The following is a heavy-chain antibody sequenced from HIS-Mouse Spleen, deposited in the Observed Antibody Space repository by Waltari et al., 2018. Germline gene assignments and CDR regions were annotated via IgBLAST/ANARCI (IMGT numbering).Heavy chain of an antibody. V-gene: IGHV4-39*07. J-gene: IGHJ2*01. CDR1: GCSSSRSSYS. CDR3: AREIPYSSSWYDWYFDL. CDR2: IYYRGST. Sequence: QLQLQESGPGLVKPSETLSLTCTVSGCSSSRSSYSLGWFRQPPGKGLEWIGSIYYRGSTYYNPSLKSRVTISVDTSKNQFSLKLSSMTAADTAVYYCAREIPYSSSWYDWYFDLWGRGTLVTVSS. D-gene: IGHD6-13*01.